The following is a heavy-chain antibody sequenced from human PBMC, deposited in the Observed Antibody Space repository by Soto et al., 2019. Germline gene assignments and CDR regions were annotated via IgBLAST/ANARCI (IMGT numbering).Heavy chain of an antibody. D-gene: IGHD4-17*01. V-gene: IGHV3-23*01. Sequence: EVPLLESGGGLVQPGGSLRLSCAASGFTFSRYAMSWVRQAPGKGLECVSGISGRGGSTYYADSVKGRFTISRDNSKNALYLQMNSLRAEDTAVYYCAKDVQTVSDYGVPPEYGWGQGTLVTVSS. CDR2: ISGRGGST. CDR3: AKDVQTVSDYGVPPEYG. CDR1: GFTFSRYA. J-gene: IGHJ4*02.